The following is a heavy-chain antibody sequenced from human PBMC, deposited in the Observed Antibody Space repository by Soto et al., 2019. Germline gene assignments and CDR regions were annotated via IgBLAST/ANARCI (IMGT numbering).Heavy chain of an antibody. Sequence: PGGSLRLSCAASGFTFSSYAMSWVRQAPGKGLEWVSAISGSGGSTYYADSVKGRFTISRDNSKNTLYLQMNSLRAEDTAVYYCARSFSRDTIFGVVISAHFDYWGQGTLVTVSS. CDR2: ISGSGGST. CDR1: GFTFSSYA. CDR3: ARSFSRDTIFGVVISAHFDY. D-gene: IGHD3-3*01. V-gene: IGHV3-23*01. J-gene: IGHJ4*02.